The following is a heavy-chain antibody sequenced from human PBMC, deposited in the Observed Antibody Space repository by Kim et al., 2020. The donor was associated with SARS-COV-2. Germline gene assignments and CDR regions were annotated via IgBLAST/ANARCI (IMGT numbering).Heavy chain of an antibody. CDR3: ASYSSSWSSQKYYYYYYGMDV. CDR1: GFTFSSYE. CDR2: ISSSGSTI. V-gene: IGHV3-48*03. D-gene: IGHD6-13*01. Sequence: GGSLRLSCAASGFTFSSYEMNWVRQAPGKGLEWVSYISSSGSTIYYADSVKGRFTISRDNAKNSLYLQMNSLRAEDTAVYYCASYSSSWSSQKYYYYYYGMDVWGQGTTVTVSS. J-gene: IGHJ6*02.